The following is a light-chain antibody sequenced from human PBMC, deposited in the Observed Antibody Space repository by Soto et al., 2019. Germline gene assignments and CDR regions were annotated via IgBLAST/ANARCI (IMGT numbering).Light chain of an antibody. V-gene: IGKV3-20*01. J-gene: IGKJ1*01. Sequence: EIGLTQSPGTLSLSPGERATLSCRASQSVSSSYLAWYQQKPGQAPRLLIYGASSRATGILDRFSGSGSGTDFPLTISRLDDEDFAVYYCKQSGSSPPWTFGQGTKVEIK. CDR2: GAS. CDR3: KQSGSSPPWT. CDR1: QSVSSSY.